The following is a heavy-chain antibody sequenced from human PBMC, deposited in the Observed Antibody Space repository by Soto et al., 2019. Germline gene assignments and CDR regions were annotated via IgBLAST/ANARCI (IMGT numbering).Heavy chain of an antibody. Sequence: EVQLLESGGGLVQPGGSLRLSCAASGFTLSSYAMSWVRQAPGKGLEWVSVISGGDGRTFYADSVKGRFTISRDNSENTLYLQMNSLRAEDTAVYYCAKDTGYYGSGSYAGGMDVWGQGTTVSVSS. D-gene: IGHD3-10*01. CDR2: ISGGDGRT. CDR1: GFTLSSYA. CDR3: AKDTGYYGSGSYAGGMDV. J-gene: IGHJ6*02. V-gene: IGHV3-23*01.